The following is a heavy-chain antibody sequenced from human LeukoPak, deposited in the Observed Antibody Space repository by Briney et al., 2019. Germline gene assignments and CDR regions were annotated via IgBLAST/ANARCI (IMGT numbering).Heavy chain of an antibody. CDR2: ISSDGSGT. D-gene: IGHD3-10*01. V-gene: IGHV3-74*01. Sequence: GGSPRLSCAASGFTFSPYWMHWVRQVPGKGLVWVSRISSDGSGTIYADSVKGRFTISRDNAKNTLYLQMDSLRAEDTAVYYCARDRGGSRPTTVDYWGQGTLVTVSS. J-gene: IGHJ4*02. CDR3: ARDRGGSRPTTVDY. CDR1: GFTFSPYW.